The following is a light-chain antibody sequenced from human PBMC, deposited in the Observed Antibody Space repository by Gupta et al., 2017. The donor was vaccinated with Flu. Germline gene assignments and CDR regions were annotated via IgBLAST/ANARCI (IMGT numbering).Light chain of an antibody. J-gene: IGKJ4*01. CDR2: AVS. V-gene: IGKV1-9*01. CDR3: QRSYPNPVT. CDR1: QAISNS. Sequence: DIPLTQSPSFLSSSVGDRVAITCRASQAISNSLDWYQQKSGEGPKLLIYAVSTLRAGVPSRFSGSGPGAEFTLTISSLQPEDFGIYYCQRSYPNPVTFGGGTKVEVK.